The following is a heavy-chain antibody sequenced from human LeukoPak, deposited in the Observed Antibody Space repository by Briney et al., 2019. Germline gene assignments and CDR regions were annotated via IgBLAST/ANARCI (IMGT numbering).Heavy chain of an antibody. Sequence: NPSETLSLTCTVSGCSISTYYWSWIPQPAGKGLEWIGRIYSSGSTNYNPSLKRRLTISVDTSRKQFSLTLSSVNAADTGVYYCARAAPKHSSPPRLLWFREADYGGQGTLFTVS. J-gene: IGHJ4*02. D-gene: IGHD3-10*01. CDR3: ARAAPKHSSPPRLLWFREADY. CDR2: IYSSGST. V-gene: IGHV4-4*07. CDR1: GCSISTYY.